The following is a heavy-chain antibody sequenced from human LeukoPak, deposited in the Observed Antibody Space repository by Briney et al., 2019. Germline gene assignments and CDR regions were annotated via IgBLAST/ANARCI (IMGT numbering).Heavy chain of an antibody. D-gene: IGHD5-24*01. J-gene: IGHJ4*02. CDR3: AREGSFEWMATIPFDY. Sequence: PGGSLRLSCAASGFTFSSYSMNWVRQAPGKGLEWVSSISSSSSYIYYADSVKGRFTISRDNAKNSLYLQMNSLRAEDTAVYYCAREGSFEWMATIPFDYWGQGTLVTVSS. V-gene: IGHV3-21*01. CDR1: GFTFSSYS. CDR2: ISSSSSYI.